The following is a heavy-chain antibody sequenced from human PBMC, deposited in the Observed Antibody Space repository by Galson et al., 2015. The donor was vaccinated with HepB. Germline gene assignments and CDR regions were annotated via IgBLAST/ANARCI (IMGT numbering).Heavy chain of an antibody. Sequence: SLRLSCAASGFTFSSYWMSWVRQAPGKGLEWVANIKQDGSEKYHVDSVKGRFTISRDNAKNSLYLQMNSLRAEDTAVYYCAREGSGSYYSSDYWGQGTLVTVSS. J-gene: IGHJ4*02. D-gene: IGHD3-10*01. CDR1: GFTFSSYW. CDR2: IKQDGSEK. CDR3: AREGSGSYYSSDY. V-gene: IGHV3-7*03.